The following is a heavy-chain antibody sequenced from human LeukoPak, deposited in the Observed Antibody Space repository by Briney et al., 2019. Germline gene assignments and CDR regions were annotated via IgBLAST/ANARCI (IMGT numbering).Heavy chain of an antibody. CDR1: GYTFTGYY. V-gene: IGHV1-24*01. CDR3: ATDGRSSAAGDQLDY. J-gene: IGHJ4*02. CDR2: FDPEDGET. D-gene: IGHD6-13*01. Sequence: ASVKVSCKASGYTFTGYYMHWVRQAPGKGLEWMGGFDPEDGETIYAQKFQGRVTMTEDTSTDTAYMELSSLRSEDTAVYYCATDGRSSAAGDQLDYWGQGTLVTVSS.